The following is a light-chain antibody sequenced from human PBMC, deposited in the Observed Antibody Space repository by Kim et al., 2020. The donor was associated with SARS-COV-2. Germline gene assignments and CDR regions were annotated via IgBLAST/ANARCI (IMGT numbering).Light chain of an antibody. J-gene: IGKJ1*01. CDR1: QRVSSN. V-gene: IGKV3-15*01. CDR2: GAS. Sequence: SPGERGALSRGASQRVSSNIAWYEQKPGQAPRLLIYGASPRATGIPARFSGSGSGTEFTLTSSSMQSEEFAVYYCQQYNNWHPRTFGQGTKVDIK. CDR3: QQYNNWHPRT.